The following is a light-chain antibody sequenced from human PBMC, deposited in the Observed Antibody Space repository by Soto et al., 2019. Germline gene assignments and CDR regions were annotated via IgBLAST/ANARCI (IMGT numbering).Light chain of an antibody. CDR1: QSVSSN. V-gene: IGKV3-15*01. CDR2: GAS. CDR3: QQYNNWPRIT. Sequence: EIVMTQSPATLSVSPGERATLSCRASQSVSSNLAWYQQKPGQAPRLLIYGASTRATGIPARFSGSGSGTAFTITISSLQSEDFAVYYCQQYNNWPRITFGQGTRLEIK. J-gene: IGKJ5*01.